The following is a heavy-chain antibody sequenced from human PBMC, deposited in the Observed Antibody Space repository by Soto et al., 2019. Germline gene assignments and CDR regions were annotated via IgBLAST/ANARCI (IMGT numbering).Heavy chain of an antibody. CDR3: ARHPGGWWTDY. Sequence: PSETLSLTCTVSGGSISSYYWSWIRQPPGKGLEWIGYIYYSGSTNYNPSLKSRVTISVDTSKNQFSLKLSSVTAADTAVYYCARHPGGWWTDYWGQGTLVTVSS. V-gene: IGHV4-59*08. CDR1: GGSISSYY. J-gene: IGHJ4*02. D-gene: IGHD2-15*01. CDR2: IYYSGST.